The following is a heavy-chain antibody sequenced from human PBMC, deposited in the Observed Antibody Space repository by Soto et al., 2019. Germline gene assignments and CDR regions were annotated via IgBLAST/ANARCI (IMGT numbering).Heavy chain of an antibody. D-gene: IGHD3-9*01. Sequence: VQLVESGGGVVQPGRSLRLSCAASGFTFSSYGMHWVRQAPGKGLEWVAVISYDGSNKYYADSVKGRFTISRDNSKNTLYLQMNSLRAEDAAVYYCAKDPGYYDILTGYSYFDYWGQGTLVTVSS. CDR3: AKDPGYYDILTGYSYFDY. CDR1: GFTFSSYG. J-gene: IGHJ4*02. V-gene: IGHV3-30*18. CDR2: ISYDGSNK.